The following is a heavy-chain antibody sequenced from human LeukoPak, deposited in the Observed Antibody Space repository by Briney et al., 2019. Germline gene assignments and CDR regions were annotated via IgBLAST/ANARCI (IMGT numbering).Heavy chain of an antibody. D-gene: IGHD6-19*01. CDR3: ARRHSSGWPNFDY. V-gene: IGHV3-7*01. J-gene: IGHJ4*02. CDR2: IKQDGSEK. Sequence: GGSLRLSCAVSGFTFSSYWMSWVRQAPGKGREWVANIKQDGSEKYYVDSVKGRFTISRDNAKNSLYLQMNSLRAEDTAVYYCARRHSSGWPNFDYWGQGTLVTVSS. CDR1: GFTFSSYW.